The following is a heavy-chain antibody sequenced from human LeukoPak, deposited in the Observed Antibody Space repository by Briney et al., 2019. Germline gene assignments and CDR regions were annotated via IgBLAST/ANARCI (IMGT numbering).Heavy chain of an antibody. CDR2: ISSSSSYI. CDR1: GFTFSSYS. Sequence: KPGGSLRLSCAASGFTFSSYSMNWVRQAPGKGLEWVSSISSSSSYIYYADSVKGRFTISRDNAKNSLYLQMNSLRAEDTAVYYCARAANEGWLDYYYGMDVWGQGTTVTVSS. CDR3: ARAANEGWLDYYYGMDV. D-gene: IGHD3-9*01. J-gene: IGHJ6*02. V-gene: IGHV3-21*01.